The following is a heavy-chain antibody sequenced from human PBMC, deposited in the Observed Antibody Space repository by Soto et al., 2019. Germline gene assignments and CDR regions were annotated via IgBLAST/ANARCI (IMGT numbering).Heavy chain of an antibody. CDR2: ISGSGGST. J-gene: IGHJ4*02. D-gene: IGHD6-13*01. V-gene: IGHV3-23*01. Sequence: EVQLLESGGGLVQPGGSLRLSCAASGFTFSSYAMSWVRQAPGKGLEWVSAISGSGGSTYYADSVKGRFTISRDNSKNTLYLQMNSLRAEDTAVYYCAKVLAAAHGDHLYFDYWGQGTLVTVSS. CDR1: GFTFSSYA. CDR3: AKVLAAAHGDHLYFDY.